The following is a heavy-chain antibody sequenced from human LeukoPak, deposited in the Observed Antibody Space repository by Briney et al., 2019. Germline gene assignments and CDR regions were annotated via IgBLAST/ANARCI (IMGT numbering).Heavy chain of an antibody. CDR3: ARDTHPYDFLSGQFDY. V-gene: IGHV3-21*01. D-gene: IGHD3-3*01. CDR1: GFTFSSYS. CDR2: ISSSSSYI. J-gene: IGHJ4*02. Sequence: GGSLRLSCAASGFTFSSYSMNWVRQAPGKGLEWVSSISSSSSYIYYADSVKGRFTISRDNAKNSLYLQMNSLRAEDTAVYYCARDTHPYDFLSGQFDYWGQGTLVTVSS.